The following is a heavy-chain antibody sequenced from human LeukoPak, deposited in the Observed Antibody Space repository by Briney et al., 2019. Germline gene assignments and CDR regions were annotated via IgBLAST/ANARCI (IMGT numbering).Heavy chain of an antibody. CDR1: GFTFSSYA. CDR3: AKVRGGGGAFDY. D-gene: IGHD3-16*01. CDR2: ISGSGDST. V-gene: IGHV3-23*01. J-gene: IGHJ4*02. Sequence: GSLRLSCAASGFTFSSYAMVWVRQAPGEGLEWVSTISGSGDSTYYADSVKGRFTISRDNSKNTLYLQMNSLRAEDTAVYYCAKVRGGGGAFDYWGQGTLVTVSS.